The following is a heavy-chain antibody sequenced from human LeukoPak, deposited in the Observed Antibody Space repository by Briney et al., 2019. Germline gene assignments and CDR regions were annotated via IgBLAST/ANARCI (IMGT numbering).Heavy chain of an antibody. V-gene: IGHV5-51*01. J-gene: IGHJ4*02. Sequence: GESLKISCKGSGYSFINYWIAWVRQMPGKGLQWMGIIYPGDSDTIYSPSFEGQVTISADKSIDTAYLQWSSLKASDTAMYYCARMPTYSYGFDYWGQGTLVTVSS. CDR3: ARMPTYSYGFDY. CDR2: IYPGDSDT. D-gene: IGHD5-18*01. CDR1: GYSFINYW.